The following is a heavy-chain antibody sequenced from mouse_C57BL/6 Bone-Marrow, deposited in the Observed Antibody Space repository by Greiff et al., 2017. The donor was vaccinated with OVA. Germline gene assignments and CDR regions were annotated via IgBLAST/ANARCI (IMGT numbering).Heavy chain of an antibody. D-gene: IGHD2-1*01. CDR1: GFTFSSYG. CDR2: ISSGGSYT. V-gene: IGHV5-6*01. Sequence: EVQLVGSGGDLVKPGGSLKLSCAASGFTFSSYGMSWVRQTPDKRLEWVATISSGGSYTYYPDSVKGRFTISRDNAKNTLYLQMSSLKSEDTAMYYCARDLYGNYWYFDVWGTGTTVTVSS. CDR3: ARDLYGNYWYFDV. J-gene: IGHJ1*03.